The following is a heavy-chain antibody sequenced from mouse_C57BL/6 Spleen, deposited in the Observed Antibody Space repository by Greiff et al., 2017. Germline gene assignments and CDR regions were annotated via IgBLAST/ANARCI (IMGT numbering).Heavy chain of an antibody. V-gene: IGHV1-59*01. CDR3: AREGYDGNFFAY. CDR1: GYTFTSYW. J-gene: IGHJ3*01. CDR2: IDPSDSYT. Sequence: QVQLQQSGAELVRPGTSVKLSCKASGYTFTSYWMHWVKQRPGQGLEWIGVIDPSDSYTNYNQKFKGKATLTVDTSSSTAYMQLSSLTSEDSAVYYCAREGYDGNFFAYWGQGTLVTVSA. D-gene: IGHD2-3*01.